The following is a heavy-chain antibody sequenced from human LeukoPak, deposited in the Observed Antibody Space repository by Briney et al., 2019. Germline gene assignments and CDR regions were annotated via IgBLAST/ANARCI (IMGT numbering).Heavy chain of an antibody. V-gene: IGHV3-30-3*01. CDR2: ISYDGSNK. Sequence: GGSLRLSCAASGFTFSSYAMHWVRQAPGKGLEWVAVISYDGSNKYYADSVKGRFTISRDNSKNTLYLQMNSLRAEDTAVYYCAIVRGYSYGLRDYWGQGAMVADSS. CDR3: AIVRGYSYGLRDY. CDR1: GFTFSSYA. D-gene: IGHD5-18*01. J-gene: IGHJ4*02.